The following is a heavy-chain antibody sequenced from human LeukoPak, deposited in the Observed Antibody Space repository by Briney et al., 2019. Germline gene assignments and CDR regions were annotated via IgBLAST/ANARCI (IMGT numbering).Heavy chain of an antibody. CDR2: IYYSGST. CDR3: ARVTEMITFGGANAFDI. Sequence: SETLSLTCTVSGGSISSSYSWGWIRQPPGKGLEWIGNIYYSGSTYYNSSLKSRVTISVDTSKNQFSLKLSSVTAADTAVYYCARVTEMITFGGANAFDIWGQGTMVTVSS. D-gene: IGHD3-16*01. J-gene: IGHJ3*02. CDR1: GGSISSSYS. V-gene: IGHV4-39*07.